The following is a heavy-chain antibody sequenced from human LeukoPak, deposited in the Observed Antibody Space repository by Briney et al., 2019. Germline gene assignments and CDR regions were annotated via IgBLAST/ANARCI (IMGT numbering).Heavy chain of an antibody. Sequence: ASVKVSCKASGGTFSSYAISWVRQAPGQGLEWMGWIKPNSGGTRSAQKFQGRVTMTRDTSISTAYMELSSLRYDDTAVYYCATNILVRDIINWFDPWGQGTLVTVSS. CDR2: IKPNSGGT. CDR3: ATNILVRDIINWFDP. V-gene: IGHV1-2*02. CDR1: GGTFSSYA. D-gene: IGHD3-10*01. J-gene: IGHJ5*02.